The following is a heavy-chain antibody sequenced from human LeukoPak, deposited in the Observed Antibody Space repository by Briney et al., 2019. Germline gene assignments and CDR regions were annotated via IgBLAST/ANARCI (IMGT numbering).Heavy chain of an antibody. J-gene: IGHJ3*02. CDR1: GFTFSSYS. CDR2: ISSSSSYI. Sequence: GGSLRLSCAASGFTFSSYSMNWVRQAPGKGLEWVSSISSSSSYIYYADSVKGRFTISRDNAKNSLYLQMNSLRAEDTAVYYCAKDRDSGYDLYAFDIWGQGTMVTVSS. V-gene: IGHV3-21*04. CDR3: AKDRDSGYDLYAFDI. D-gene: IGHD5-12*01.